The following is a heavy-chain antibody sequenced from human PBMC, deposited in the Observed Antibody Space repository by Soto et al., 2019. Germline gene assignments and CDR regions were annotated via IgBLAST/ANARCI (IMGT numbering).Heavy chain of an antibody. J-gene: IGHJ3*01. CDR1: GFTFSSCA. D-gene: IGHD3-10*01. CDR2: ISSTSSYI. V-gene: IGHV3-21*01. Sequence: GGSLRLSCAASGFTFSSCAMGWVRQAPGKGLEWVSCISSTSSYIYYAESVKGRFTISRDDAKNSLYLQMSSLRAEDTAVYYCARDELGPYDAFDLWGQGTLVTVSS. CDR3: ARDELGPYDAFDL.